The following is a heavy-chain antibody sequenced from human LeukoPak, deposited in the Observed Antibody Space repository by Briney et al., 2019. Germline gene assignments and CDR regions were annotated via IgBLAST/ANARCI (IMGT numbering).Heavy chain of an antibody. Sequence: GASVKVSCEASGYTFRSHGISWVRQAPGQGLEWMGWISCYDGTTKYAQKFQGRVILTTDSSTRTAYMELRNLRSDDTAVYYCARDPGYSSSPGYWGQGTLVTVSS. CDR2: ISCYDGTT. CDR3: ARDPGYSSSPGY. V-gene: IGHV1-18*01. D-gene: IGHD6-6*01. CDR1: GYTFRSHG. J-gene: IGHJ4*02.